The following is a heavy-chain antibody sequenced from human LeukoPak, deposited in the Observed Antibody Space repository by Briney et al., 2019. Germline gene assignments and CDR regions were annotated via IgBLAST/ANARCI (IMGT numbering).Heavy chain of an antibody. D-gene: IGHD5-18*01. CDR1: GGSISSYY. CDR2: IYYSGST. Sequence: SETLSLTCTVSGGSISSYYWGWIRQPPGKGLEWIGSIYYSGSTYYNPSLKSRVTISVDTSENQFSLKLSSVTAADTAVYYCASWGQLWRYYFDYWGQGTLVTVSS. V-gene: IGHV4-39*01. J-gene: IGHJ4*02. CDR3: ASWGQLWRYYFDY.